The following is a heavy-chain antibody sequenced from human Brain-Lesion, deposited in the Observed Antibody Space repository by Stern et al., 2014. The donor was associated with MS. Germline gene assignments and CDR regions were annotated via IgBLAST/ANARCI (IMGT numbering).Heavy chain of an antibody. CDR3: ARGRVVPGFQYYATDV. V-gene: IGHV4-61*02. Sequence: QDQLVQSGPGLVKPSQTLSLSCTVSGGSISSGGYYWSWIRQPAGKGLEWIGRIFNSGSTSYNPSLKSPVTLSIDQSKNQFSLRLNSMTAADTAVYYCARGRVVPGFQYYATDVWGQGTTVIVSS. D-gene: IGHD2-2*01. CDR1: GGSISSGGYY. J-gene: IGHJ6*02. CDR2: IFNSGST.